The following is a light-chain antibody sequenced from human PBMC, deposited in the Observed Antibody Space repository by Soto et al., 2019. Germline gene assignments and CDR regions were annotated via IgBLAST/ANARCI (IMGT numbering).Light chain of an antibody. Sequence: QSVLTQPPSVSGAPGQRVTISCTGSSSNIGAGYDVHWYQQLPGTAPKLLIYGNSNRPSGVPDRFSGSKSGTSASLAITGLQAEDEADYYCCSYAGSSPYIVFGGGTKVTVL. V-gene: IGLV1-40*01. CDR3: CSYAGSSPYIV. CDR1: SSNIGAGYD. CDR2: GNS. J-gene: IGLJ2*01.